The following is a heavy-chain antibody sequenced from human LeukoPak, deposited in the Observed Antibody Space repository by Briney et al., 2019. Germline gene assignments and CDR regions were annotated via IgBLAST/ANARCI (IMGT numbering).Heavy chain of an antibody. J-gene: IGHJ4*02. CDR2: INHSGST. CDR3: ARRRGYSGYGSLDY. Sequence: SETLSLTCTVSGASISSYYWSWIRQPPGKGLEWIGEINHSGSTNYNPSLKSRVTISVDTSKNQFSLKLSSVTAADTAVYYCARRRGYSGYGSLDYWGQGTLVTVSS. CDR1: GASISSYY. D-gene: IGHD5-12*01. V-gene: IGHV4-34*01.